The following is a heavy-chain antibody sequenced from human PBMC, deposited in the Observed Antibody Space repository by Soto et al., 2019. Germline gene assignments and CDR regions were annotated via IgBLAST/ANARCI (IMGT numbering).Heavy chain of an antibody. Sequence: SVKVSCKASGGTFSSYAISWVRQAPGQGLEWVGGIVPIFGTANYAQKFQGRVTITADESTSTAYMELSSLRSEDTAVYYCARDMSEVYYDILTGYEKGGFDPWGQGTLVTVSS. CDR3: ARDMSEVYYDILTGYEKGGFDP. D-gene: IGHD3-9*01. J-gene: IGHJ5*02. CDR1: GGTFSSYA. CDR2: IVPIFGTA. V-gene: IGHV1-69*13.